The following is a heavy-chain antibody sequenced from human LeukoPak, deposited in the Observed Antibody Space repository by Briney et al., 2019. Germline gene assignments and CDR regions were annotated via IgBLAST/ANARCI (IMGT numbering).Heavy chain of an antibody. CDR1: GYTFTGYY. CDR3: ARDGNRNYDFWSGYYTNDC. J-gene: IGHJ4*02. V-gene: IGHV1-2*02. CDR2: INPNSGGT. D-gene: IGHD3-3*01. Sequence: ASVKVSCKASGYTFTGYYMHWVRQAPGQGLEWMGWINPNSGGTNYAQKFQGRVTMTRDTSISTAYMELSRLRSDDTAVYYCARDGNRNYDFWSGYYTNDCWGQGTLVTVSS.